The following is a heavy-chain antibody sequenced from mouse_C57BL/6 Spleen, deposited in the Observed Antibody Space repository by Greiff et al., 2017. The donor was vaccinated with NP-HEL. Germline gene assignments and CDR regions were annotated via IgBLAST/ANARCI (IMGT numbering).Heavy chain of an antibody. Sequence: VQLQQSGAELVRPGSSVKLSCKASGYTFTSYWMHWVKQRPIQGLEWIGNIDPSDSETHYNQKFKDKATLTVDKSSSTAYMQLSSLTSEDSAVYYCARSGYYGSSLYYAMDYWGQGTSVTVSS. CDR2: IDPSDSET. D-gene: IGHD1-1*01. J-gene: IGHJ4*01. CDR1: GYTFTSYW. V-gene: IGHV1-52*01. CDR3: ARSGYYGSSLYYAMDY.